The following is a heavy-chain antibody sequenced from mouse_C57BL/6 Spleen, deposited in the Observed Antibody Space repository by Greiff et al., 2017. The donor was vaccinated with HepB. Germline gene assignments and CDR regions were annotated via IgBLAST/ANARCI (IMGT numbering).Heavy chain of an antibody. D-gene: IGHD2-5*01. CDR1: GFNIKDDY. J-gene: IGHJ2*01. CDR3: TLPLTRVKRAFDY. V-gene: IGHV14-4*01. CDR2: IDPENGDT. Sequence: VQLQQSGAELVRPGASVKLSCTASGFNIKDDYMHWVKQRPEQGLEWIGWIDPENGDTEYASKFQGKATITADTSSNTAYLQLSSLTSEDTAVYYCTLPLTRVKRAFDYWGQGTTLTVSS.